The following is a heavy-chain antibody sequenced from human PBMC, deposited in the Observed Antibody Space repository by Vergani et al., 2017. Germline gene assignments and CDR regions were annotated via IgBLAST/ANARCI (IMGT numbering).Heavy chain of an antibody. CDR3: ARTGLTSYYYVT. Sequence: QGQMEQSGPEVKKPGASVKVPCVASGYNFGSFDIGWVRETPGQGLEWMGWMNPRSGETNYAPKFRGRISMTTDFDNTAFLGLASLRSEDTAIYYCARTGLTSYYYVTWGQGTLVTVSS. J-gene: IGHJ1*01. CDR2: MNPRSGET. CDR1: GYNFGSFD. V-gene: IGHV1-8*01. D-gene: IGHD3-16*01.